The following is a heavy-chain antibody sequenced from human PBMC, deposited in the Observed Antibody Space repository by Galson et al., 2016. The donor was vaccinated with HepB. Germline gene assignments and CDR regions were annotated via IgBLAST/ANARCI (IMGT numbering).Heavy chain of an antibody. D-gene: IGHD3-10*01. J-gene: IGHJ6*02. CDR1: GFTSSSYW. CDR3: HVWFGESRYGVDV. V-gene: IGHV3-74*01. CDR2: ISSDGSKT. Sequence: SLRLSCAASGFTSSSYWMNWARQAPGKGLVWVSRISSDGSKTTYADPVKGRFTISRDNAKNTLSLQMNSLRVEDTAVYYCHVWFGESRYGVDVWGQGTTVTVSS.